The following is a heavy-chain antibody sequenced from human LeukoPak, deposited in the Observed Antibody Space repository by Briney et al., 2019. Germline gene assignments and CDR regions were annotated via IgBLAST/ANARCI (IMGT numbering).Heavy chain of an antibody. CDR1: GGSISSYY. CDR3: ARGTSGWPYYFDY. D-gene: IGHD6-19*01. J-gene: IGHJ4*02. CDR2: IYYGGST. V-gene: IGHV4-59*01. Sequence: SETLSLTCTVSGGSISSYYWSWIRQPPGKGLEWIGYIYYGGSTHYNPSLKSRITVSVDTSKNQFSLKLSSVTAADTAVYYCARGTSGWPYYFDYWGQGTLVTVPS.